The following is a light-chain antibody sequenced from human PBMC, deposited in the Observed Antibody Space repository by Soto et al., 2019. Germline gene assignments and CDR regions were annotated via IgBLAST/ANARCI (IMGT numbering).Light chain of an antibody. CDR2: AAS. J-gene: IGKJ1*01. V-gene: IGKV1-27*01. CDR1: QGISNY. Sequence: DIQMTQSPSSLSASVGDRVTITCRASQGISNYLAWYQQKPGKVPKLLIYAASTLQSGVPSRFSGSGSVTDFTLTISSLQPEDVATYYCQKYNGAPWTFGQGTKVEIK. CDR3: QKYNGAPWT.